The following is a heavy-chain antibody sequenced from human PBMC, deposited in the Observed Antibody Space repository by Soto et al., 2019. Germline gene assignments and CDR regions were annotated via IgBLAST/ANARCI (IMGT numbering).Heavy chain of an antibody. V-gene: IGHV4-4*02. D-gene: IGHD2-15*01. CDR2: VYHSGGT. J-gene: IGHJ4*02. CDR3: ATLPPRIVVVSTEIPT. Sequence: QVQLRESGPGMVRPSGTLSLACSVSGTSISSTFWWSWVRQSPGKGLEWIGEVYHSGGTKYNPSLKSRVTISVDKANNQFSLELRSVTAADTAVYYCATLPPRIVVVSTEIPTWGRGPLVTVSS. CDR1: GTSISSTFW.